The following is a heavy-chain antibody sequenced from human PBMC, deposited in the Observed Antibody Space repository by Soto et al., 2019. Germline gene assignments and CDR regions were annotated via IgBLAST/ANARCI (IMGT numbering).Heavy chain of an antibody. V-gene: IGHV1-46*01. Sequence: ASVKVSCTASGYTFTSYYMHWVRQAPGQGLEWMGIINPSGGSTSYAQKFQGRVTMTRDTSTSTVYMELSSLRSEDTAVYYCARELYDFWSGTNTHYYYYYYGMDVRGQGTTVTVSS. CDR1: GYTFTSYY. CDR3: ARELYDFWSGTNTHYYYYYYGMDV. D-gene: IGHD3-3*01. CDR2: INPSGGST. J-gene: IGHJ6*02.